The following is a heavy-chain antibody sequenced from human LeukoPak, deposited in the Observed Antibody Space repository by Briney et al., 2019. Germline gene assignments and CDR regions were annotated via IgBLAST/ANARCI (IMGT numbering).Heavy chain of an antibody. D-gene: IGHD3-22*01. CDR2: ISSNGGST. Sequence: GRSLRLSCAASGFTFDDYAMHWVRQAPGKGLEYVSAISSNGGSTYYANSVKGRFTISRDNSKNTLYLQMGSLRAEDMAVYYCARARGYYDSSGYDYWGQGTLVTVSS. V-gene: IGHV3-64*01. CDR1: GFTFDDYA. J-gene: IGHJ4*02. CDR3: ARARGYYDSSGYDY.